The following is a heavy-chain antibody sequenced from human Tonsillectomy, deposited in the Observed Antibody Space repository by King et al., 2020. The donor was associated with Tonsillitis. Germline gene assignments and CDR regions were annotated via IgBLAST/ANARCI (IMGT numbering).Heavy chain of an antibody. D-gene: IGHD5-18*01. CDR2: ISWNSGSI. CDR3: AKEVGAMVPANFDY. Sequence: VQLVESGGGLVQPGRSLRLSCAASGFTFDDYAMHWVRQAPGKGLEWVSGISWNSGSIGYADSVKGRFTISRDNAKNSLYLQMNSLRAKDTALYYCAKEVGAMVPANFDYWGQGTLVTVSS. V-gene: IGHV3-9*01. J-gene: IGHJ4*02. CDR1: GFTFDDYA.